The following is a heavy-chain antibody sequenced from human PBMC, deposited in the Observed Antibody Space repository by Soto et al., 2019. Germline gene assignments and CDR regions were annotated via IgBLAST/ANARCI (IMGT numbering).Heavy chain of an antibody. D-gene: IGHD6-13*01. CDR3: ARDVAAADY. J-gene: IGHJ4*02. Sequence: QVQLVQSGAEEKKPGASVKVSCKASGYTFTSYAMHWVRQAPGQRLEWMGWINAGNGNTKHSQKLQGRVTITTDTSASTPYMELSSLRTEDTAVYYCARDVAAADYWGQGTLVTVSS. CDR1: GYTFTSYA. V-gene: IGHV1-3*05. CDR2: INAGNGNT.